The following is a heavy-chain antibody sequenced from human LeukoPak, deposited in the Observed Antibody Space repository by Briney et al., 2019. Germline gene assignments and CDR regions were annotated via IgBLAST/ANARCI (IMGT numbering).Heavy chain of an antibody. CDR1: GYTFTGYY. D-gene: IGHD3-10*01. CDR2: INPNSGGT. J-gene: IGHJ4*02. Sequence: ASVTVSCTASGYTFTGYYMHWVRQAPGQGLEWMGWINPNSGGTNYAQKFQGRVTMTRDTSISTAYMELSRLRSDDTAVYYCAREGYYGSRETIDYWGQGTLVTVSS. V-gene: IGHV1-2*02. CDR3: AREGYYGSRETIDY.